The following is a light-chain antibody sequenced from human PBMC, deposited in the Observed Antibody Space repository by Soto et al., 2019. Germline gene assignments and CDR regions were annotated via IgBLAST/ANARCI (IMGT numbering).Light chain of an antibody. Sequence: EIVLTQSPGTLSLSPGERATLSCRTSQSVSTDHLAWYQQKPGQAPRLLIYAASSRATGVPDRFSGSGSGTDFTLTISRLEPEDFAVYYCQKYGHSPWTFGQGTKVEI. CDR3: QKYGHSPWT. CDR1: QSVSTDH. CDR2: AAS. J-gene: IGKJ1*01. V-gene: IGKV3-20*01.